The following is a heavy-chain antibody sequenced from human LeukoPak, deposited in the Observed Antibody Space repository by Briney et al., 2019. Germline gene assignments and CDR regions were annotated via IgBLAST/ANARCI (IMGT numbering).Heavy chain of an antibody. J-gene: IGHJ6*02. CDR3: ARDRLDLGVVGYGMDV. V-gene: IGHV3-21*01. CDR2: ISSSSSYI. D-gene: IGHD3-3*01. Sequence: GGSLRLSCAASGFTFSSYSMNWVRQAPGKGLEWVSSISSSSSYIYYADSVKGRFTISRDNAKNSLYLQINSLRAEDTAVYYCARDRLDLGVVGYGMDVWGQGTTVTVSS. CDR1: GFTFSSYS.